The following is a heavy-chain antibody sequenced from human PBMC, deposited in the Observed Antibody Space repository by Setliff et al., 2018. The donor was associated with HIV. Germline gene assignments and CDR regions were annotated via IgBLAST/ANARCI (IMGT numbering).Heavy chain of an antibody. CDR3: AKGFRPVDTALVSGPTY. J-gene: IGHJ4*02. Sequence: GGSLRLSCAASGFTFSSYALSWVRQTPEKGLEWVSIITSGGSTYYADSAKGRFIISRDNSQNTLYLQMNSLRADDTAIYYCAKGFRPVDTALVSGPTYWGQGIRVTVSS. V-gene: IGHV3-23*01. CDR2: ITSGGST. CDR1: GFTFSSYA. D-gene: IGHD5-18*01.